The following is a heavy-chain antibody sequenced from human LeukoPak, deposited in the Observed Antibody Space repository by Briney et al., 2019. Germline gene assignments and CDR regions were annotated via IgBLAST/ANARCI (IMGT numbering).Heavy chain of an antibody. D-gene: IGHD2-2*01. CDR2: IYYSGNT. Sequence: SETLSLTCTVSSGSISSSSYYWDWIRQPPGKGLEWVGAIYYSGNTNYNPSLKSRVTISVDTSKNQFSLKLSSVTAADTAVYYCARHRIPAALASAFDYWGQGTLVTVSS. V-gene: IGHV4-39*01. CDR1: SGSISSSSYY. CDR3: ARHRIPAALASAFDY. J-gene: IGHJ4*02.